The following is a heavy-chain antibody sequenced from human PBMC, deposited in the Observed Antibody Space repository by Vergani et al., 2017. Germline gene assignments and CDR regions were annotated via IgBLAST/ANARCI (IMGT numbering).Heavy chain of an antibody. D-gene: IGHD4-11*01. Sequence: QVQLQQWGGGLLKPSETLSLTCVVNGGSFTSYHWTWIRQSPGEGLEWVGDIDQTGRPDYNPSLKSRLTMSVDKSRNQFSLTLNSVTATDTAIYFCARVNTETNGHRYHYYYMDVWGQGTAVTVS. J-gene: IGHJ6*03. CDR1: GGSFTSYH. CDR2: IDQTGRP. V-gene: IGHV4-34*01. CDR3: ARVNTETNGHRYHYYYMDV.